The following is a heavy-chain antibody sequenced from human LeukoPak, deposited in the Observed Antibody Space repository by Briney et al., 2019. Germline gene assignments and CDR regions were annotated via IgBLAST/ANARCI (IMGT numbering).Heavy chain of an antibody. V-gene: IGHV1-8*03. Sequence: GASVKVSCKASGYTFTGYYMHWVRQATGQGLEWMGWMNPNSGNTGYAQKFQGRVTITRNTSISTAYMELSSLRSEDTAVYYCARRNYDILTGYYTFDYWGQGTLVTVSS. J-gene: IGHJ4*02. D-gene: IGHD3-9*01. CDR3: ARRNYDILTGYYTFDY. CDR2: MNPNSGNT. CDR1: GYTFTGYY.